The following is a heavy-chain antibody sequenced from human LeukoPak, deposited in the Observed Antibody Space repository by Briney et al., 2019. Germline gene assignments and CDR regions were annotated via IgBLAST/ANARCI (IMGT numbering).Heavy chain of an antibody. CDR2: ISSSSSYI. J-gene: IGHJ5*02. V-gene: IGHV3-21*01. CDR1: GFTFSSCS. Sequence: GGSLRLSCAASGFTFSSCSMNWVRQAPGKGLEWVSSISSSSSYIYYADSVKGRFTISRDNAKNSLYLQMNSLRAEDTAVYYCARDFKQLWFTWGQGTLVTVSS. CDR3: ARDFKQLWFT. D-gene: IGHD5-18*01.